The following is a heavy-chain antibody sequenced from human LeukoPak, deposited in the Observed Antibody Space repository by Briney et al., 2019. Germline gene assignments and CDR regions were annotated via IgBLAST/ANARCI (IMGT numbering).Heavy chain of an antibody. J-gene: IGHJ6*02. V-gene: IGHV1-69*04. CDR1: GGTFSSYA. Sequence: ASVKVSCKASGGTFSSYAISWVRQAPGHGLEWMGRIIPIFGIANYAQKFQGRVKITADKSTRTAYMELSSLRSEDTAVYYCASDPRPPNFDMDVWGQGATGTVSS. D-gene: IGHD3-16*01. CDR2: IIPIFGIA. CDR3: ASDPRPPNFDMDV.